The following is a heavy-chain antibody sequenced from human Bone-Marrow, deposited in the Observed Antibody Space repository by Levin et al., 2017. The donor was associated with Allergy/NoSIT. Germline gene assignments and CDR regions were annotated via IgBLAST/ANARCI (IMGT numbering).Heavy chain of an antibody. D-gene: IGHD2-15*01. CDR1: GFTFYDSW. J-gene: IGHJ6*03. V-gene: IGHV3-15*01. CDR3: ARLGGFCSDNDCRLNYFYMDV. Sequence: GESLKISCAASGFTFYDSWISWVRQAPGKGLEWVGRILKRTDGGAAGYAAAVEGRFTVSRDDSRDMVFLQMSSLKTEDTAVYYCARLGGFCSDNDCRLNYFYMDVWGKGTTVTVSS. CDR2: ILKRTDGGAA.